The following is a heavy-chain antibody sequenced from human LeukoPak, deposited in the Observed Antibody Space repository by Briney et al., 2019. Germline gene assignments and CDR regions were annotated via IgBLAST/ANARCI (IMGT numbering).Heavy chain of an antibody. D-gene: IGHD3-22*01. CDR2: IIPIFGTA. J-gene: IGHJ4*02. CDR1: GGTFSSYA. CDR3: AISNSSGYYPTTLPFDY. V-gene: IGHV1-69*01. Sequence: ASVKVSCKASGGTFSSYAISWVRQAPGQGLEWMGGIIPIFGTANYAQKFQGRVTITADESTSAAYMELSSLRSEDTAVYYCAISNSSGYYPTTLPFDYWGQGTLDTVSS.